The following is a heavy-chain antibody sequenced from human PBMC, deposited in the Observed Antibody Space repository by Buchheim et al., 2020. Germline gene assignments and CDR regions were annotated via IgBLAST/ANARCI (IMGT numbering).Heavy chain of an antibody. CDR3: AKNGGSGNYYYYGMDV. D-gene: IGHD3-10*01. CDR1: GFTFSSYA. V-gene: IGHV3-23*01. CDR2: IGAGGGST. J-gene: IGHJ6*02. Sequence: EVQLLESGGGLVQPGGSLRLSCAASGFTFSSYAMSWVRQAPGKGPEWVSGIGAGGGSTYYADSVKGRFTISRDNSKNTMYLQMNSLRAEDTAVYYCAKNGGSGNYYYYGMDVWGQGTT.